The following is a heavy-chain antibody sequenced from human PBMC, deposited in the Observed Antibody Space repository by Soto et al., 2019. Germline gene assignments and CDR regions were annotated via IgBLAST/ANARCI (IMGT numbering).Heavy chain of an antibody. CDR2: ISGSGGGT. J-gene: IGHJ3*02. CDR1: GFTFSSYA. D-gene: IGHD6-19*01. V-gene: IGHV3-23*01. CDR3: AKKTDSSAPWGALDI. Sequence: EVQLLESGGGLVQPGGSLRLSCAVSGFTFSSYAMTWVRQAPAQGLECVSGISGSGGGTFYADSVKGRFTISRDSSKNTLYLQMDSLRAEDTAVYYCAKKTDSSAPWGALDIWGQGTMVSVSS.